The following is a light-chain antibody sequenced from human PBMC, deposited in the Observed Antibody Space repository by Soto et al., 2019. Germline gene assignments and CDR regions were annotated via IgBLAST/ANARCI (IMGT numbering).Light chain of an antibody. CDR3: QQYGSSPFT. CDR1: QRVSSNY. J-gene: IGKJ3*01. CDR2: GAS. V-gene: IGKV3-20*01. Sequence: EIVLTQSPGTLSLSPGERATLSCRASQRVSSNYLAWYQQKPGQAPRLLIYGASSRATGIPDRFSGSGSGTDFTLTISGLEPEDFAVYYCQQYGSSPFTFGPGTKVDIK.